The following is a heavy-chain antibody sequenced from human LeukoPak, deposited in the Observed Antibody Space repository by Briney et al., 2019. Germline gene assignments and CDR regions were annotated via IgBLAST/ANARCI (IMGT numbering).Heavy chain of an antibody. J-gene: IGHJ4*02. CDR2: MSRGGITI. CDR3: ARERAGDPGGEEVFGAAPYDY. Sequence: GGSLRLSCAASGFNFSNYEMTWIRQAPGRGLEWISAMSRGGITIYYADSVKGRFTISRDDARNSVFLQMTSLRPDDTAIYYCARERAGDPGGEEVFGAAPYDYWGQGTLVTVSS. CDR1: GFNFSNYE. V-gene: IGHV3-48*03. D-gene: IGHD3-3*01.